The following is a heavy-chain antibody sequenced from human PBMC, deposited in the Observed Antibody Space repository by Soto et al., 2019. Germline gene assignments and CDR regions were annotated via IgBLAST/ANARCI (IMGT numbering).Heavy chain of an antibody. V-gene: IGHV1-3*01. CDR2: INAGNGNT. CDR1: GYTFTSYA. CDR3: ASTGDSWSGYYITYDYGMDV. D-gene: IGHD3-3*01. Sequence: ASGKVSCKASGYTFTSYAMHWVRQAPGQRLEWMGWINAGNGNTKYSQKFQGRVTITRDTSASTAYMELSSLRSEDTAVYYCASTGDSWSGYYITYDYGMDVWGEGAT. J-gene: IGHJ6*02.